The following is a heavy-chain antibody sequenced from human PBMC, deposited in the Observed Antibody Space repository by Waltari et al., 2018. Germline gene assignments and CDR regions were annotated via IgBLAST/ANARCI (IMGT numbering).Heavy chain of an antibody. CDR1: GFTFSTFW. CDR3: ASARYSGTYYNDY. D-gene: IGHD1-26*01. CDR2: ISSDGSST. Sequence: EVQLVESGGGLVQPGGSLRLPCAASGFTFSTFWMHWVRQAPGKGLVWVSRISSDGSSTSYADSVKRRFTISRDNAKNTLYLQMNSLRAEDTAVYYCASARYSGTYYNDYWGQGMLVTVSP. V-gene: IGHV3-74*01. J-gene: IGHJ4*02.